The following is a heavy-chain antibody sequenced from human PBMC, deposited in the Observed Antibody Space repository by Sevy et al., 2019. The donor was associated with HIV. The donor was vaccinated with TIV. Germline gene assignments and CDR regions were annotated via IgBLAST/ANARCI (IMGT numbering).Heavy chain of an antibody. D-gene: IGHD5-12*01. J-gene: IGHJ4*02. CDR1: GLTFSSYD. Sequence: GGSLRLSCAASGLTFSSYDMSWVRQAPGKGLEWVSAISGSGGSTYYADSVKGRFTISRDNSKNTLYLQMNSLRAEDTAVYYCAKGVGYSGYDSEGFDYWGQGTLVTVSS. V-gene: IGHV3-23*01. CDR3: AKGVGYSGYDSEGFDY. CDR2: ISGSGGST.